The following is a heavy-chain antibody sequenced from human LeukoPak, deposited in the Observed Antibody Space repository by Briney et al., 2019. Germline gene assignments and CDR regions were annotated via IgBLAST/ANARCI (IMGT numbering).Heavy chain of an antibody. J-gene: IGHJ4*02. CDR2: IYYSGST. V-gene: IGHV4-31*03. D-gene: IGHD1-20*01. Sequence: SQTLSLTCTVSGGSISSGGYSWSWIRQHPGKGLEWIGYIYYSGSTYYNPSLKSRVTISVDTSKNQFSLKLSSVTAADTAVYYCARSVYLDYFDYWGQGTLVTVSS. CDR1: GGSISSGGYS. CDR3: ARSVYLDYFDY.